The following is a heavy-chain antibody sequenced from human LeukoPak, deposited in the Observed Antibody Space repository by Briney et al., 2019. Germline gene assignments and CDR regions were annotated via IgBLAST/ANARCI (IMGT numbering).Heavy chain of an antibody. Sequence: GRSLRLSCAASGFTFSSYAMHWVRQAPGKGLEWVAVISYDGSNKYYADSVKGRFTISRDNSKNTLYLQMNSLRAEDTAVYYCARDQWLVATYFDYWGQGTLVTASS. CDR1: GFTFSSYA. CDR2: ISYDGSNK. V-gene: IGHV3-30*04. D-gene: IGHD6-19*01. J-gene: IGHJ4*02. CDR3: ARDQWLVATYFDY.